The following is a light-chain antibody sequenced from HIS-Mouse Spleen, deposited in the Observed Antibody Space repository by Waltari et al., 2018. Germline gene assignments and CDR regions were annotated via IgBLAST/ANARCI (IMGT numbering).Light chain of an antibody. V-gene: IGKV3-15*01. CDR2: GAS. Sequence: EIVMTQSPATLSVSPGERATLPCRASQSVSSNLAWYQQKPGQAPRPLIYGASTRATGIPARFSGSGSGTEFTLTISSLQSEDFAVYYCQQYNNWPPGVYTFGQGTKLEIK. CDR1: QSVSSN. CDR3: QQYNNWPPGVYT. J-gene: IGKJ2*01.